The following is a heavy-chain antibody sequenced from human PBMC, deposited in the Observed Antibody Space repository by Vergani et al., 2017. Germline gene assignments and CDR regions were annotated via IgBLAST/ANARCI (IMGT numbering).Heavy chain of an antibody. V-gene: IGHV3-23*03. CDR1: GFTFSSYA. D-gene: IGHD2-15*01. CDR3: AKARVVVAATSPRHTYYFDY. Sequence: EVQLLESGGGLVQPGGSLRLSCAASGFTFSSYAMSWVRQAPGKGLEWVSVIYSGGSSTYYADSVKGRFTISRDNSKNTLYLQMNSLRAEDTAVYYCAKARVVVAATSPRHTYYFDYWGQGTLVTVSS. CDR2: IYSGGSST. J-gene: IGHJ4*02.